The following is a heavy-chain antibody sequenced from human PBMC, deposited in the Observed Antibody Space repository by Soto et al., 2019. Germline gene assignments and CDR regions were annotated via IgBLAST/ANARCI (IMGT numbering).Heavy chain of an antibody. D-gene: IGHD1-26*01. Sequence: VQLVESGGGLVKPGGSLRLSCAASGFTFSSYSMNWVRQAPGKGLEWVSSISSSSSYIYYADSVKGRFTISRDNAKNSLYLQMNSLRAEDTAVYYCARGLVGATYSPVDYWGQGTLVTVSS. CDR2: ISSSSSYI. J-gene: IGHJ4*02. V-gene: IGHV3-21*01. CDR3: ARGLVGATYSPVDY. CDR1: GFTFSSYS.